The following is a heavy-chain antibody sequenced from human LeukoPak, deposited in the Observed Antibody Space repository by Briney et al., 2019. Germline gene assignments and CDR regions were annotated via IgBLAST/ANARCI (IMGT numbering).Heavy chain of an antibody. D-gene: IGHD3-10*02. CDR2: ISSSSSTI. CDR3: AELGITMIGGV. Sequence: GGSLRLSCAASGFSFSSYRMNWVRQAPGKGLEWVSYISSSSSTIYYADSVKGRFTISRDNAKNSLYLQMNSLRAEDTAVYYCAELGITMIGGVWGKGTTVTISS. J-gene: IGHJ6*04. CDR1: GFSFSSYR. V-gene: IGHV3-48*04.